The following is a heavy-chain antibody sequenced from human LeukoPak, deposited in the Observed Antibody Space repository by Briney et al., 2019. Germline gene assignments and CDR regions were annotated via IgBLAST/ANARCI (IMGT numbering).Heavy chain of an antibody. CDR3: VVVVPAAMPYYFDY. V-gene: IGHV4-59*05. J-gene: IGHJ4*02. CDR1: GGSISSYY. CDR2: IYYSGST. D-gene: IGHD2-2*01. Sequence: SETLSLTCTVSGGSISSYYWSWIRQPAGKGLEWIGSIYYSGSTYYNPSLKSRVTISVDTSKNQFSLKLSSVTAADTAVYYCVVVVPAAMPYYFDYWGQGTLVTVSS.